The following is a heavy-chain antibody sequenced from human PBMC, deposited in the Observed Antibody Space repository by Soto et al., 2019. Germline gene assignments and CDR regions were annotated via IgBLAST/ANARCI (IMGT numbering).Heavy chain of an antibody. Sequence: QVQLQESGPGLVKPSETLSLTCTVSGGSISSYYWSWIRQPPGKGLEWIGYIYYSGSTNYNPSLKSRVTISVDTSKNQFSLKLSSVTAADTAVYYCARVRHDTTRGYYYGMDVWGQGTTVTVSS. CDR2: IYYSGST. CDR1: GGSISSYY. D-gene: IGHD4-17*01. J-gene: IGHJ6*02. CDR3: ARVRHDTTRGYYYGMDV. V-gene: IGHV4-59*01.